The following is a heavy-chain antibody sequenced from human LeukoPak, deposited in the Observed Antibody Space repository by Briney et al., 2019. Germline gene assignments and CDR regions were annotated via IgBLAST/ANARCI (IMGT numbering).Heavy chain of an antibody. D-gene: IGHD3-10*01. CDR2: INHSGST. CDR1: GGSFSGYY. CDR3: ARHLWGYGSGLDY. Sequence: SETLSLTCAVYGGSFSGYYWSWIRQPPGKGLEWIGEINHSGSTNYNPSLKSRVTISVDTSKNQFSLKLSSVTAADTAVYYCARHLWGYGSGLDYWGQGALVTVSS. V-gene: IGHV4-34*01. J-gene: IGHJ4*02.